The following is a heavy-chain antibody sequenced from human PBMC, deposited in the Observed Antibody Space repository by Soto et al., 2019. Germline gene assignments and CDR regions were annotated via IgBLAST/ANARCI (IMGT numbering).Heavy chain of an antibody. J-gene: IGHJ1*01. CDR2: IIPIFGTA. CDR3: ARGIIDVAVAVDFQH. V-gene: IGHV1-69*12. CDR1: GGTFSSYA. Sequence: QVQLVQSGAEVKKPGSSVKVSCKASGGTFSSYAISWVRQAPGQGLEWMGGIIPIFGTANYAQKFQGRVTIXXDXSXXTAYMELSSLRSEDTAVYYCARGIIDVAVAVDFQHWGQGTLVTVSS. D-gene: IGHD6-19*01.